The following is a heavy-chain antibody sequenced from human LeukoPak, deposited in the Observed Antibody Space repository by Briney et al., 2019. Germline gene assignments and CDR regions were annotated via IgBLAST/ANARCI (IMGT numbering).Heavy chain of an antibody. CDR1: GYTFTGYY. CDR3: ARFTQRSWLQTLRYYYGMDV. D-gene: IGHD5-24*01. CDR2: MNPNSGNT. V-gene: IGHV1-8*02. J-gene: IGHJ6*02. Sequence: ASVKVSCKASGYTFTGYYMHWVRQAPGQGLEWMGWMNPNSGNTGYAQKFQGRVTMTRNTSISTAYMELSSLRSEDTAVYYCARFTQRSWLQTLRYYYGMDVWGQGTTVTVSS.